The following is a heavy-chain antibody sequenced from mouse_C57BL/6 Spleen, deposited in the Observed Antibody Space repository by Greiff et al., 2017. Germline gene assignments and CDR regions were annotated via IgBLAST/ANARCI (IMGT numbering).Heavy chain of an antibody. Sequence: VKVVESGAELVRPGTSVKVSCKASGYAFTNYLLEWVKQRPGQGLEWIGVINPGSGGTNYNEKFKGKATLTADKSSSTAYMQLSSLTSEDSAVYFCARDYGSSSYFDYWGQGTTLTVSS. CDR3: ARDYGSSSYFDY. J-gene: IGHJ2*01. CDR1: GYAFTNYL. D-gene: IGHD1-1*01. CDR2: INPGSGGT. V-gene: IGHV1-54*01.